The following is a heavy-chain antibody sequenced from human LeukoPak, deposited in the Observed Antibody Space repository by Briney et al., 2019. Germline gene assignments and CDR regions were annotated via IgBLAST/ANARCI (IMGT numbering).Heavy chain of an antibody. CDR1: GYTFTGYY. V-gene: IGHV1-2*02. CDR2: INPNSGGT. J-gene: IGHJ5*02. CDR3: ARDSERFDP. Sequence: ASVKVSCKASGYTFTGYYMHWVRQAPGQGLEWMGWINPNSGGTNYAQKFQGRVTITADESTSTAYMELSSLRSEDTAVYYCARDSERFDPWGQGTLVTVSS.